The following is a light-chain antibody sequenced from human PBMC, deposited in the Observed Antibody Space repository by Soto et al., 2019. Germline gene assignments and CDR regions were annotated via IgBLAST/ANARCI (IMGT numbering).Light chain of an antibody. Sequence: QSALTQPASVSGSPGQSITISCTGTSSDVGGYNYVSWYQQYPGKAPKLMIYEVTDRPSGVSNRFSGSKSGNTASLTISGLLAEDEADYYCSSYTSSSTWVFGGGTKLTVL. CDR1: SSDVGGYNY. V-gene: IGLV2-14*01. J-gene: IGLJ3*02. CDR2: EVT. CDR3: SSYTSSSTWV.